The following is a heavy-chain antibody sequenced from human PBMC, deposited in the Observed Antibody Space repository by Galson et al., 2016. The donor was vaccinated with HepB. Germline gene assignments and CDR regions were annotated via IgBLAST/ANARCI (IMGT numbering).Heavy chain of an antibody. Sequence: SLRLSCAAFGFTFDDYAMHWVRQAPGKGLEWVSSISWNSGGIVYADSVKGRFTISRDNAKHSLYIQMNSLRLEDTALYYCATQQDYTAAFDIWGQGKMVTVSS. J-gene: IGHJ3*02. CDR2: ISWNSGGI. CDR3: ATQQDYTAAFDI. V-gene: IGHV3-9*01. CDR1: GFTFDDYA. D-gene: IGHD4-11*01.